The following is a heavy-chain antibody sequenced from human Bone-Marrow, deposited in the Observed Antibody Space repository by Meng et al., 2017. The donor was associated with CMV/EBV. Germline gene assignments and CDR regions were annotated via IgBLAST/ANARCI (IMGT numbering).Heavy chain of an antibody. CDR3: ARHPPPVTGNTYYDFWSDYPTHYFDY. V-gene: IGHV5-51*01. D-gene: IGHD3-3*01. CDR2: IFPDDSDT. J-gene: IGHJ4*02. Sequence: KVSCKGPKNSFTNYWIGWVRQMPGRGLEWMGIIFPDDSDTRYGPSFQGQVTISADNSIRPAYLQWSRLKATDTAMYYCARHPPPVTGNTYYDFWSDYPTHYFDYWGQGPLVTVSS. CDR1: KNSFTNYW.